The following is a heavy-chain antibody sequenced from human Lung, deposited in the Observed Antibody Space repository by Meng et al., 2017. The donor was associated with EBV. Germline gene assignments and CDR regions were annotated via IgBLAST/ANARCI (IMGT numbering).Heavy chain of an antibody. D-gene: IGHD2-15*01. Sequence: GQLQDSGPGLVKPSQTLSLTCTVSGGSISSGGHYWSWIRQHPGKSLEWIGYIYYSGSTYYNPSLKSRVTISVDTSKNQFSLKLSSVTAADTAVYYCAREWCSGGSCYPDYWGQGTLVTASS. CDR2: IYYSGST. J-gene: IGHJ4*02. CDR1: GGSISSGGHY. V-gene: IGHV4-30-4*08. CDR3: AREWCSGGSCYPDY.